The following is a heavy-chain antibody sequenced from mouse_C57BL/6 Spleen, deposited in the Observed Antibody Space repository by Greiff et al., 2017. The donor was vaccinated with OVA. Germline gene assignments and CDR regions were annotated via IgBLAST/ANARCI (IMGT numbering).Heavy chain of an antibody. D-gene: IGHD1-1*01. CDR3: ARSSYGYWYFDV. CDR1: GISITTGNYR. V-gene: IGHV3-5*01. J-gene: IGHJ1*03. Sequence: EVKLLESGPGLVKPSQTVFLTCTVTGISITTGNYRWSWIRQFPGNKLEWIGYIYYSGTITYNPSLTSRTTITRDTPKNQFFLEMNSLTAEDTATYYCARSSYGYWYFDVWGTGTTVTVSS. CDR2: IYYSGTI.